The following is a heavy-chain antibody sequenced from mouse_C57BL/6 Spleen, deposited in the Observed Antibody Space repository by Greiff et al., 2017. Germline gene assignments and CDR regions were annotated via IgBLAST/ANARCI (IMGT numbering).Heavy chain of an antibody. J-gene: IGHJ2*01. CDR2: ISAGGSYT. CDR3: ERRASSGYENYFDY. Sequence: EVQLVESGGGLVKPGASLKLSCAASGFTFSSYAMSWVRQTPEKRLEWVATISAGGSYTYYPDNVKGRFTISRDNATNNLYLQMSQLKSEDTAMYDGERRASSGYENYFDYWGQGTTLTVSS. CDR1: GFTFSSYA. D-gene: IGHD3-1*01. V-gene: IGHV5-4*03.